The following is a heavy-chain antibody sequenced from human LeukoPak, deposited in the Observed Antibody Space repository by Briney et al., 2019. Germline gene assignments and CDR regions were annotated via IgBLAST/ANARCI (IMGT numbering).Heavy chain of an antibody. D-gene: IGHD6-13*01. CDR2: ISAYNGNT. V-gene: IGHV1-18*01. CDR1: GYTFTSYD. CDR3: ARYGHSSSWYDYYYYYMDV. J-gene: IGHJ6*03. Sequence: GASVKVSCKASGYTFTSYDINWVRQAPGQGLEWMGWISAYNGNTNYTQKLQGRVTMTTDTSTSTAYMELRSLRSDDTAVYYCARYGHSSSWYDYYYYYMDVWGKGTTVTVSS.